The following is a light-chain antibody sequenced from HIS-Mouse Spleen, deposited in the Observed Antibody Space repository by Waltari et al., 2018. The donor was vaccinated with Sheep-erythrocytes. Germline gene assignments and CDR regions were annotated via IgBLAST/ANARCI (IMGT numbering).Light chain of an antibody. CDR2: DVS. CDR1: SSVVGGYNY. J-gene: IGLJ1*01. CDR3: CSYAGSYNHV. Sequence: LTQPRSVSGSPGQSVTISCTGTSSVVGGYNYVSWYQQHPGKAPKLMIYDVSKRPSGVPDRFSGSKSGNTASLTISGLQAEDEADYYCCSYAGSYNHVFATGTKVTVL. V-gene: IGLV2-11*01.